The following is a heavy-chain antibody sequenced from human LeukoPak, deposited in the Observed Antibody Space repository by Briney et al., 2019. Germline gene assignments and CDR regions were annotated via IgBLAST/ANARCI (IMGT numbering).Heavy chain of an antibody. CDR2: ISGSGGST. Sequence: GGSLRLSCAASGFTFSSYAMSWVRQAPGKGLEWVSAISGSGGSTYYADSVKGRFTISRDNSKNTLYLQMNSLRAEDTAVYYCAKVPPGYCSSTSCFGDYFDYWGQGTLVTVSS. CDR3: AKVPPGYCSSTSCFGDYFDY. D-gene: IGHD2-2*01. CDR1: GFTFSSYA. J-gene: IGHJ4*02. V-gene: IGHV3-23*01.